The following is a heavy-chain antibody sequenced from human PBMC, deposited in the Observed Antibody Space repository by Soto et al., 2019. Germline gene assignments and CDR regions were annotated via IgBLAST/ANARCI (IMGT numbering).Heavy chain of an antibody. CDR2: IYLGGSI. D-gene: IGHD5-12*01. V-gene: IGHV4-59*12. Sequence: PSDTLSLTCSVSGGSISIGYWTWIRHPPGKGLEWIGYIYLGGSINYNPSLKSRVIISVDRSKNQFSLKLSSVTAADTAVYYCAAGGGLPRYYWGQGTLVTVSS. J-gene: IGHJ4*02. CDR1: GGSISIGY. CDR3: AAGGGLPRYY.